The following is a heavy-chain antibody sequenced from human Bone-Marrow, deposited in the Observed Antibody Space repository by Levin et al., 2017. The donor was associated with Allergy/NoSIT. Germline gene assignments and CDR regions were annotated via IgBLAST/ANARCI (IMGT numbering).Heavy chain of an antibody. Sequence: PGGSLRLSCAASGSTFSTYALHWVRQAPGKGLEWVAVISSDGSNKYYTDSVKGRFTLSRDNSRDTVYLEMNSLRTEDTAIYYCAKGVRGAVIDAFEIWGQGTRVTVSS. D-gene: IGHD1-26*01. CDR1: GSTFSTYA. CDR2: ISSDGSNK. J-gene: IGHJ3*02. V-gene: IGHV3-30*18. CDR3: AKGVRGAVIDAFEI.